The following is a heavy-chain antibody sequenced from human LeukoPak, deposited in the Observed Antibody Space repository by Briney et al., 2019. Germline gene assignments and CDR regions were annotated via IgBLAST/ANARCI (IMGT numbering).Heavy chain of an antibody. Sequence: GGSLRLSCAASGFSFSTFWMTWVRQAPGNGLEWVANINGDGSVAFYGDSVKGRFTISRDNAKNSLYLQMSSLRDEDTGVYYCATTADTAAGPYWGQGALVTVSS. J-gene: IGHJ4*02. V-gene: IGHV3-7*01. D-gene: IGHD6-13*01. CDR1: GFSFSTFW. CDR2: INGDGSVA. CDR3: ATTADTAAGPY.